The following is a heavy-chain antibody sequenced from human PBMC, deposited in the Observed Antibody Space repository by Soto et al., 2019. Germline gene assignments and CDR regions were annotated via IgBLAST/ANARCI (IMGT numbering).Heavy chain of an antibody. CDR1: GGSISSGGYY. CDR2: IYCSGST. V-gene: IGHV4-31*03. J-gene: IGHJ5*02. D-gene: IGHD6-13*01. CDR3: ASNPWTIAAAAFDP. Sequence: SETLSLTCTVSGGSISSGGYYWSWIRQHPGKGLEWIGYIYCSGSTYYNPSLKSRVTISVDTSKNQFSLKLSSVTAADTAVYYCASNPWTIAAAAFDPWGQGTLVTVSS.